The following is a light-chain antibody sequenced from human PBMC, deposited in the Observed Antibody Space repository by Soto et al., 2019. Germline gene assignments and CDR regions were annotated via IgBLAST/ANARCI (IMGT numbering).Light chain of an antibody. CDR1: QSVSSSY. Sequence: EIVLTQSPGTLSLSPGERATLSCRASQSVSSSYLAWYQQKPGQAPRLLIYGASSRPTGIPDRFSRSGSGTDFTITISRLEPEDFAVYYCQQYGISPRTFGQETNVEI. J-gene: IGKJ1*01. V-gene: IGKV3-20*01. CDR3: QQYGISPRT. CDR2: GAS.